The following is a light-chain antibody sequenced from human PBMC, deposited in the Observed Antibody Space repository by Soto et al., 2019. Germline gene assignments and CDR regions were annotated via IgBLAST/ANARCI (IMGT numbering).Light chain of an antibody. CDR1: SSDVGSYNR. Sequence: QSALTQPPSVSGSPGQSVTISCTGTSSDVGSYNRVSWYHQPPGTAPKLMIYEVSNRPSGVPDRFSGSKSGNTASLTISGLQAEDEADYYCCSYTSSSTYVFGTGTKVTVL. CDR3: CSYTSSSTYV. V-gene: IGLV2-18*02. CDR2: EVS. J-gene: IGLJ1*01.